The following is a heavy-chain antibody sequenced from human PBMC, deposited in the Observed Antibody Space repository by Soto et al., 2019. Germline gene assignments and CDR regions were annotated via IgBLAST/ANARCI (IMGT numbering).Heavy chain of an antibody. Sequence: ASVKVSCKASGYTFTIYGISWVRQAPGQGLEWMGWISAYNGNTNYAQKLQGRVTMTTDTSTSTAYMELRSLRSDDTAVYYCARDRIWGYSYGYRPQPAAFDIWGQGTMVTVSS. CDR1: GYTFTIYG. J-gene: IGHJ3*02. CDR3: ARDRIWGYSYGYRPQPAAFDI. CDR2: ISAYNGNT. V-gene: IGHV1-18*01. D-gene: IGHD5-18*01.